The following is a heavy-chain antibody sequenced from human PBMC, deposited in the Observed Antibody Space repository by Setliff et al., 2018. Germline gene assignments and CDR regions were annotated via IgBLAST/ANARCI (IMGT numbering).Heavy chain of an antibody. V-gene: IGHV4-34*01. J-gene: IGHJ4*02. CDR3: TGSHRTVVTVRPY. CDR2: INHSGST. Sequence: SETLSLTCAVYGGSFSGYYWSWIRQPPGKGLEWIGEINHSGSTNYNPSLKSRVTISVDTSKNQFSLKLSSVTAADTALYYCTGSHRTVVTVRPYWGQGTLVTVSS. D-gene: IGHD2-21*02. CDR1: GGSFSGYY.